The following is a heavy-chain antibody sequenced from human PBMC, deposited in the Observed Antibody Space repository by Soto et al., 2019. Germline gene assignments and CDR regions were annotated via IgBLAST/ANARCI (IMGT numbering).Heavy chain of an antibody. D-gene: IGHD6-19*01. CDR3: ARVFYSVAGTGGLNY. J-gene: IGHJ4*01. V-gene: IGHV3-48*02. CDR2: ISSSSSTI. Sequence: EVQLVESGGGLVQPGGSLRLSCAASGFTFSSYSMNWVRQAPGKGLEWVSYISSSSSTIYYADSVKGRFTISRDNAKNSLYLQMNSLRDEDTAVYYCARVFYSVAGTGGLNYWGQEPWSPSPQ. CDR1: GFTFSSYS.